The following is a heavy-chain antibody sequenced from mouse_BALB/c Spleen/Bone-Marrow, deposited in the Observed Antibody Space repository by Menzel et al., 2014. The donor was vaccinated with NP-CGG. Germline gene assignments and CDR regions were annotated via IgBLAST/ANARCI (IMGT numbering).Heavy chain of an antibody. J-gene: IGHJ1*01. V-gene: IGHV4-1*02. D-gene: IGHD1-1*01. CDR3: ARLNYYGNLFV. Sequence: EVKLVESGGGLVQPGGSLKLSCAASGFDFSRYWVSWVRQAPGKGLEWIGEINPDSSTINYTPSLKDKFTISRDNAKNTLYLQMSKVRSEDTALYYCARLNYYGNLFVWGAGTTVTVSS. CDR1: GFDFSRYW. CDR2: INPDSSTI.